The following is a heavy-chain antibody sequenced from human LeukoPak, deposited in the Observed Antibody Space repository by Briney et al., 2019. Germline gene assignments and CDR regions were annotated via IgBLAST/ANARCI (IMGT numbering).Heavy chain of an antibody. V-gene: IGHV5-51*01. CDR2: IDPSDSET. D-gene: IGHD7-27*01. Sequence: GVSLKISCKASGYSFTSYWIGWVRQMREKGLEWMGIIDPSDSETRYTPSFQGQVTISVDKSLTTADLQWNSLKASDTAMYYCAREPAMGRSGDYWGQGTLVTVSS. J-gene: IGHJ4*02. CDR1: GYSFTSYW. CDR3: AREPAMGRSGDY.